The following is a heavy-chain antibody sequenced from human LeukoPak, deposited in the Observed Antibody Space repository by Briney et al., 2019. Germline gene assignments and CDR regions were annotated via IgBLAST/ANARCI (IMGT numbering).Heavy chain of an antibody. CDR2: VHYSGST. D-gene: IGHD1-26*01. J-gene: IGHJ4*02. Sequence: SETLSLTCTVSGGSISSYYWTWIRQPPGKGLEWIGYVHYSGSTNYNSSLKSRVTISVDTSKNQFSLKLSSATAADTAVYYCARLVGATLSWDSWGQGTLVTVSS. CDR3: ARLVGATLSWDS. V-gene: IGHV4-59*08. CDR1: GGSISSYY.